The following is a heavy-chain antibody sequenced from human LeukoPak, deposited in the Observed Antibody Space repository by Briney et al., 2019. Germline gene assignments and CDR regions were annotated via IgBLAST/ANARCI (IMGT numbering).Heavy chain of an antibody. D-gene: IGHD3-22*01. CDR3: ARDHHYDSSGYYSFYYYYGMDV. Sequence: SETLSLTCAVSGGSISSGGYSWSWIRQPPGTGLEWIGYIYHSGSTYYNPSLKSRVTISVDRSKNQFSLKLSSVTAADTAVYYCARDHHYDSSGYYSFYYYYGMDVWGQGTTVTVSS. J-gene: IGHJ6*02. CDR1: GGSISSGGYS. V-gene: IGHV4-30-2*01. CDR2: IYHSGST.